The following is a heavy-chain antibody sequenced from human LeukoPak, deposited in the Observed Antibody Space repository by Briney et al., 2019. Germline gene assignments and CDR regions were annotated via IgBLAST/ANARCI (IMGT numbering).Heavy chain of an antibody. CDR2: INPSGGSA. J-gene: IGHJ4*02. CDR3: AVLRDLDY. Sequence: ASVTVSCKASGYSFISYYIHWVRQAPGQGLEWMGIINPSGGSATYAQKFQGRVTLTRDMSTSTVYMELSSLRSEDTAVYYFAVLRDLDYWGQGTLVTVSS. CDR1: GYSFISYY. D-gene: IGHD3-9*01. V-gene: IGHV1-46*01.